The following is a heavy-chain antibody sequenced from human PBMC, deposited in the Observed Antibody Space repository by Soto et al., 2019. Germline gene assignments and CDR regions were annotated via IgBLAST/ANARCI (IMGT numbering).Heavy chain of an antibody. CDR2: INSDGSST. CDR3: AREGVPAAIGRRVFYYYYFMDV. D-gene: IGHD2-2*01. V-gene: IGHV3-74*01. Sequence: GGSLRLSCAASGFTFSSYWMHWVRQAPGKGLVWVSRINSDGSSTTYADSVKGRFTISRDNGKNTLYLQMNSLRAEETAVYYCAREGVPAAIGRRVFYYYYFMDVWGKGTTVTVSS. CDR1: GFTFSSYW. J-gene: IGHJ6*03.